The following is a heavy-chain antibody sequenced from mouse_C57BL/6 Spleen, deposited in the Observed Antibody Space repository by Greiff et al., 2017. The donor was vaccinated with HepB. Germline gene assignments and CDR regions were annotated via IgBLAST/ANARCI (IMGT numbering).Heavy chain of an antibody. Sequence: EVMLVESGGGLVKPGGSLKLSCAASGFTFSSYAMSWVRQTPEKRLEWVATISDGGSYTYYPDNVKGRVTISRDNAKNNLYLQMSHLKSEDTAMYYCAREETAQATWFAYWGQGTLVTVSA. CDR1: GFTFSSYA. CDR2: ISDGGSYT. J-gene: IGHJ3*01. D-gene: IGHD3-2*02. V-gene: IGHV5-4*01. CDR3: AREETAQATWFAY.